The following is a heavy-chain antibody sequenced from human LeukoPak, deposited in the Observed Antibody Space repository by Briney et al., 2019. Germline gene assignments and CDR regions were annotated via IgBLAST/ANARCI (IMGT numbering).Heavy chain of an antibody. Sequence: ASVKVSCKASGYTFTSYAMNWVRQAPGQGLEWMGWINTNTGNPTYAQGFTGRFVFSLDTSVSTAYLQICSLKAEDTAVYYCARGGFREFPNWFDPWGQGTLVTVSS. D-gene: IGHD3-10*01. CDR3: ARGGFREFPNWFDP. CDR2: INTNTGNP. V-gene: IGHV7-4-1*01. J-gene: IGHJ5*02. CDR1: GYTFTSYA.